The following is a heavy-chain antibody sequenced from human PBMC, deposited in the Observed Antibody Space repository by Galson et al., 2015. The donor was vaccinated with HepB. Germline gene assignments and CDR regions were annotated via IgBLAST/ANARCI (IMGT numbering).Heavy chain of an antibody. CDR2: ISYDGSNK. CDR3: AKENGYNQPADY. D-gene: IGHD5-24*01. V-gene: IGHV3-30*18. Sequence: SLRLSCAASGFTFSSYGMHWVRQAPGKGLEWVAVISYDGSNKYYADSVKGRFTISRDNSKNTLYLQMNRLRAEDTAVYYCAKENGYNQPADYWGQGTLVTVSS. J-gene: IGHJ4*02. CDR1: GFTFSSYG.